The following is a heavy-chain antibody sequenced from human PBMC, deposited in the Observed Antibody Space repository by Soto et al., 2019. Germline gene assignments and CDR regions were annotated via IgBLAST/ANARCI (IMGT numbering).Heavy chain of an antibody. J-gene: IGHJ5*02. CDR1: GGTFSSYA. CDR3: ASMGATTGRGWFDP. V-gene: IGHV1-69*06. Sequence: SVKVSCKASGGTFSSYAISWVRQAPGQGLEWIGGIIPIFGTANYAQKFQGRVTITADKSTSTAYMELSSLRSEDTAVYYCASMGATTGRGWFDPWGQGTLVTVSS. CDR2: IIPIFGTA. D-gene: IGHD1-26*01.